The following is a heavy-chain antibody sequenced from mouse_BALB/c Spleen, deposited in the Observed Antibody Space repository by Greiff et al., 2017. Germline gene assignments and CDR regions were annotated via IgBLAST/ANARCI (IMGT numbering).Heavy chain of an antibody. D-gene: IGHD1-1*01. CDR2: ISDGGSYT. J-gene: IGHJ3*01. V-gene: IGHV5-4*02. CDR3: ANYYGSREGFAY. CDR1: GFTFSDYY. Sequence: EVQLVESGGGLVKPGGSLKLSCAASGFTFSDYYMYWVRQTPEKRLEWVATISDGGSYTYYPDSVKGRFTISRDNAKNNLYLQMSSLKSEDTAMYYCANYYGSREGFAYWGQGTLVTVSA.